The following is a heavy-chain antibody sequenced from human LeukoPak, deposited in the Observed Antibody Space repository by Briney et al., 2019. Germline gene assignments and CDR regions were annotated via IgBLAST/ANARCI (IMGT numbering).Heavy chain of an antibody. CDR2: ISAYNGNT. V-gene: IGHV1-18*01. CDR1: GYTFTSYD. D-gene: IGHD6-19*01. J-gene: IGHJ4*02. Sequence: GASVKVSCKASGYTFTSYDISWVRQAPGQGLEWMGWISAYNGNTNYAQKLQGRVTMTTDTSTSTAYMELRSLRSDDTAVYYCARETGIAVAAHLNYWGQGTTVTVSS. CDR3: ARETGIAVAAHLNY.